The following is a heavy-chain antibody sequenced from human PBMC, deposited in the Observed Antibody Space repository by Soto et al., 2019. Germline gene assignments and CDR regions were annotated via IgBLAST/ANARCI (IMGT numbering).Heavy chain of an antibody. CDR3: ARRYCYGSGKYAVDL. V-gene: IGHV4-39*01. D-gene: IGHD3-10*01. Sequence: QLQLQESGPGLVKASETLSLTCTVSGGSISSGSYYWSWIRQPPGTALEWIGTISYSGSTFYNTSLNSRCTMSVDKPKNQFSLKLSSVTAADTAVYYCARRYCYGSGKYAVDLWGQGTTVTVSS. CDR2: ISYSGST. J-gene: IGHJ6*02. CDR1: GGSISSGSYY.